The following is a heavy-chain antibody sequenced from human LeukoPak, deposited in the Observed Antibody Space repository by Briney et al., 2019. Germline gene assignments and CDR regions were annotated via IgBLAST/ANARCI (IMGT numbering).Heavy chain of an antibody. CDR3: ARHERWLQPFDY. CDR1: GGTFSSYA. V-gene: IGHV1-69*01. J-gene: IGHJ4*02. Sequence: SVKVSCKASGGTFSSYAISWVRQAPGQGLEWMGGIIPIFGTANYAQKFQGRVTITADESTSAAYMELSSLRSEDTAVYYCARHERWLQPFDYWGQGTLVTVSS. CDR2: IIPIFGTA. D-gene: IGHD5-24*01.